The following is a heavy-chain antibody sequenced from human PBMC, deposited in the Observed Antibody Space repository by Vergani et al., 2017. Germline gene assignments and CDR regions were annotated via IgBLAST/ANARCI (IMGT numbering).Heavy chain of an antibody. D-gene: IGHD2-2*01. CDR1: GFTFSSYA. CDR2: IYSGGSST. CDR3: AGNGWEVVPAAIGDAFDI. V-gene: IGHV3-23*03. J-gene: IGHJ3*02. Sequence: EVQLLESGGGLVQPGGSLRLSCAASGFTFSSYAMSWVRQAPGKGLEWVSVIYSGGSSTYYADSVKGRFTISRDYSKNTLYLQMNSLRAEDTAVYYCAGNGWEVVPAAIGDAFDIWGQGTMVTVSS.